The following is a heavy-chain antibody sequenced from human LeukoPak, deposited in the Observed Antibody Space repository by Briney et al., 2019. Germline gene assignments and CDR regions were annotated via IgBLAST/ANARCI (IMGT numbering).Heavy chain of an antibody. CDR1: GGTFSSYA. Sequence: GSSVKVSCKASGGTFSSYAISWVRQAPGQGLEWMGGIIPIFGTANYAQKFQGRVTITTGESTSTAYMELSSLRSEDTAVYYCARELSYGSGSISWGQGTLVTVSS. CDR2: IIPIFGTA. V-gene: IGHV1-69*05. CDR3: ARELSYGSGSIS. D-gene: IGHD3-10*01. J-gene: IGHJ5*02.